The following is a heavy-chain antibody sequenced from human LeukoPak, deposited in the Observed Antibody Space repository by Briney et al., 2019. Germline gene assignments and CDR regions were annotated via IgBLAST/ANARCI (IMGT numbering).Heavy chain of an antibody. Sequence: GESLKISCRTSGYTLISYWIGWVRQMPGKGLEWMGTIYPADSDTRYSPSFQGQVTISADKSISTAYLQWSSLKASDTAMYYCAVGTGYFDYWGQGALVTVSS. CDR3: AVGTGYFDY. CDR2: IYPADSDT. D-gene: IGHD3-10*01. J-gene: IGHJ4*02. CDR1: GYTLISYW. V-gene: IGHV5-51*01.